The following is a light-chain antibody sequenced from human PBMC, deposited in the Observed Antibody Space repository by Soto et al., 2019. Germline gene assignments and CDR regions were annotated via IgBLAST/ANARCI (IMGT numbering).Light chain of an antibody. CDR1: QSITTW. J-gene: IGKJ2*01. Sequence: DIEMTQSPSTLSASVGDRVTITCRASQSITTWLAWYQQKPGKAPKLLIYKATNVQTGVPSRFRGSGSGTEFSLTITGLQPDDLGTYYCQHTTDFTFGQGTKVDIK. CDR2: KAT. V-gene: IGKV1-5*03. CDR3: QHTTDFT.